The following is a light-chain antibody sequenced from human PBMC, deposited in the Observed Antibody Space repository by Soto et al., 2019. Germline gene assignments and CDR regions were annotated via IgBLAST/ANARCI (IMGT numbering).Light chain of an antibody. Sequence: EIVMTQSPATLSVSPGERATLSCRASQSVSSNLAWYQQKPGQAPRLLIYGASTRATGIPARFSGSGSGTEFTLTISSLQSEDFPVYYCQQYNNWPGTFGPGTKV. CDR1: QSVSSN. CDR2: GAS. V-gene: IGKV3-15*01. J-gene: IGKJ3*01. CDR3: QQYNNWPGT.